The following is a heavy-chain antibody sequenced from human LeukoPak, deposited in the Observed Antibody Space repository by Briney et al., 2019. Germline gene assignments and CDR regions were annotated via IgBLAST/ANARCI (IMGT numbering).Heavy chain of an antibody. CDR2: ISGSGGST. CDR1: GFTFSSYA. J-gene: IGHJ4*02. CDR3: ARGDYDFWSGYYNYFDY. D-gene: IGHD3-3*01. V-gene: IGHV3-23*01. Sequence: PGGSLRLSCAASGFTFSSYAMSWVRQAPGKGLEWVSAISGSGGSTYYADSVKGRFTISRDNSKNTLYLQMNSLRAEDTAVYYCARGDYDFWSGYYNYFDYWGQGTLVTVSS.